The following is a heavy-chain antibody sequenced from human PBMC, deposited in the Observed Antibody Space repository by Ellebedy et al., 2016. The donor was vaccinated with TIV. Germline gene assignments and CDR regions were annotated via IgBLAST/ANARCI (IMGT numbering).Heavy chain of an antibody. Sequence: SETLSLTXTVSGGSISSYYWSWIRQPAGKGLEWIGRIYTSGSTNYNPSLKSRVTISVDTSKNQFSLKLSSVTAADTAVYYCARGHRGGNSEGYYYGMDVWGQGTTVTVSS. V-gene: IGHV4-4*07. CDR1: GGSISSYY. D-gene: IGHD4-23*01. CDR3: ARGHRGGNSEGYYYGMDV. CDR2: IYTSGST. J-gene: IGHJ6*02.